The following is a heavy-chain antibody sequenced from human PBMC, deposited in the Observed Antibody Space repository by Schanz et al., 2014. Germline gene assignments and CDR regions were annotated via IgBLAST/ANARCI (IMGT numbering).Heavy chain of an antibody. CDR1: GFTFSSYS. CDR3: ARGGSGSPYRLDY. CDR2: ISGSSRTI. J-gene: IGHJ4*02. Sequence: EVQLVESGGGLVQPGGSMRLSCAASGFTFSSYSMNWVRQAPGKGLEWVSCISGSSRTIYYADSMKGRFTVSRDNAENALYLQMNSLRAEDTGLYFCARGGSGSPYRLDYWGQGTLVTVSS. V-gene: IGHV3-48*01. D-gene: IGHD1-26*01.